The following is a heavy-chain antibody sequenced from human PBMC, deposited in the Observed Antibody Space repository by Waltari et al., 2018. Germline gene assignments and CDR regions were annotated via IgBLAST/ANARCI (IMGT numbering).Heavy chain of an antibody. CDR2: IRGSGGNT. V-gene: IGHV3-23*04. CDR1: GFTFSSYE. CDR3: TKRAESNGWTGWIFDY. Sequence: EVQLVESGGGLVQPGGSLRLSCAASGFTFSSYEMNWVRQAPGKGLEWVSAIRGSGGNTYYADSVKGRFTISRDNSKNTLYLQMNSLRAEDTAVYYCTKRAESNGWTGWIFDYWGQGTLVTVSS. D-gene: IGHD6-19*01. J-gene: IGHJ4*02.